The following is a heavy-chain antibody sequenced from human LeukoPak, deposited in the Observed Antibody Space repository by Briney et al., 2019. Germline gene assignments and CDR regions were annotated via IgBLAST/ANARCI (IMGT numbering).Heavy chain of an antibody. J-gene: IGHJ4*02. V-gene: IGHV4-39*01. CDR3: ARHAGGIAAAGTRPFDY. CDR1: GASFSSSTYY. D-gene: IGHD6-13*01. CDR2: IYYSGST. Sequence: NPSETLSLTCTVSGASFSSSTYYWGWIRQPPGKGLEWIGRIYYSGSTYYNPSLKSRATMSVDTSKNQFSLKLRSVTAADTAVYYCARHAGGIAAAGTRPFDYWGQGTLVTVSS.